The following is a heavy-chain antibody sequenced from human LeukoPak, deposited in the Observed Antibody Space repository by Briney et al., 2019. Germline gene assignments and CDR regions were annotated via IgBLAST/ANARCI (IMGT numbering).Heavy chain of an antibody. V-gene: IGHV1-2*02. D-gene: IGHD3-10*01. CDR2: INPNSGGT. J-gene: IGHJ4*02. CDR3: ARDSPSEYYYGSESYGTYFDY. CDR1: GYTFTGYY. Sequence: ASVKVSCKASGYTFTGYYMHWVRQAPGQGLEWMGWINPNSGGTNYAQEFQGRVTMTRDTSISTAYMALSRLRSDDTAVYYCARDSPSEYYYGSESYGTYFDYWGQRTLVTVSS.